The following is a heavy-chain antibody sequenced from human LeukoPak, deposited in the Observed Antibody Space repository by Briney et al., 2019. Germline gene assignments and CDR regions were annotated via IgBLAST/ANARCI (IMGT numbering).Heavy chain of an antibody. Sequence: PGGSLRLSCAASGFTFSSYWMSWVRQAPGKGLEWVSAISGSGGSTYYADSVKGRFTISRDNSKNTLYLQMNSLRAEDTAVYYCAKGGYYDFWSGPQRWFDPWGQGTLVTVSS. CDR3: AKGGYYDFWSGPQRWFDP. J-gene: IGHJ5*02. CDR1: GFTFSSYW. CDR2: ISGSGGST. D-gene: IGHD3-3*01. V-gene: IGHV3-23*01.